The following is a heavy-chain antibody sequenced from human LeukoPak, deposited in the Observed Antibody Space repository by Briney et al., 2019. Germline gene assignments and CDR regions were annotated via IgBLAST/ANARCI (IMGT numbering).Heavy chain of an antibody. J-gene: IGHJ4*02. D-gene: IGHD3-22*01. Sequence: GRSLRLSCAASGFTFSSYGMHWVRQAPGKGLEWVAVISYDGSNKYYADSVKGRFTISRDNSKNTLYLQMNSLRAEDTAVYYCAKDFSRSYYDSSGYYYGIYWGQGTLVTVSS. V-gene: IGHV3-30*18. CDR1: GFTFSSYG. CDR3: AKDFSRSYYDSSGYYYGIY. CDR2: ISYDGSNK.